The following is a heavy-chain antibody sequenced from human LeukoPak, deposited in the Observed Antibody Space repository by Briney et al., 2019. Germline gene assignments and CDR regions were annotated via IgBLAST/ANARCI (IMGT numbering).Heavy chain of an antibody. CDR2: INTNTGNP. CDR1: GYSFTSYA. CDR3: ARVAEYSSGWYDPFDY. V-gene: IGHV7-4-1*02. D-gene: IGHD6-19*01. J-gene: IGHJ4*02. Sequence: ASVKVSCKASGYSFTSYAMDWVRQAPGQGLEWMGWINTNTGNPTYAQGFTGRCVFSLDTSVSTAYLQISSLKAEDTAVYSCARVAEYSSGWYDPFDYWGQGTLVTVSS.